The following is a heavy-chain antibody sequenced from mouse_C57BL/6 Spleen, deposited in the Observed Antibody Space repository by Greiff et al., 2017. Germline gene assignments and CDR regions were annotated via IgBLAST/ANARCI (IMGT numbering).Heavy chain of an antibody. Sequence: QVQLKQSGAELVKPGASVKISCKASGYAFSSYWMNWVKQRPGKGLEWIGQIYPGDGDTNYNGKFKGKATLTADKSSSTAYMQLSSLTSEDSAVYFCARWDTVVAPWDFDVWGTGTTVTVSS. V-gene: IGHV1-80*01. CDR2: IYPGDGDT. CDR3: ARWDTVVAPWDFDV. D-gene: IGHD1-1*01. J-gene: IGHJ1*03. CDR1: GYAFSSYW.